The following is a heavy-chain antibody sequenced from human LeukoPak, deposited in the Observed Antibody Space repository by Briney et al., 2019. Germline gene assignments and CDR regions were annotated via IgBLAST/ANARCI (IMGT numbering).Heavy chain of an antibody. J-gene: IGHJ4*02. CDR2: IIPIFGTA. Sequence: GASVKVSCKASGGTFSSYAISWVRQAPGQGLEWMGGIIPIFGTANYAQKFQGRVTITADESTSTAYMELSSLRAEDTAVYYCASEGSIAVAGLDYWGQGTLVTVSS. V-gene: IGHV1-69*01. CDR3: ASEGSIAVAGLDY. D-gene: IGHD6-19*01. CDR1: GGTFSSYA.